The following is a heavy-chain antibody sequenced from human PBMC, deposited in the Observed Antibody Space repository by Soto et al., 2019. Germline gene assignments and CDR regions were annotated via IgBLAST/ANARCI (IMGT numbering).Heavy chain of an antibody. V-gene: IGHV1-69*13. Sequence: GASVKVSCKASGGTFSSYAISWVRQAPGQGLEWMGGIIPIFGTTNYAQKFQGRVTITADESTSTAYMELSSLRSEDTAVYYCARPLAAWELIPDAAFDIWGQGTMFTVS. CDR2: IIPIFGTT. CDR3: ARPLAAWELIPDAAFDI. D-gene: IGHD1-26*01. CDR1: GGTFSSYA. J-gene: IGHJ3*02.